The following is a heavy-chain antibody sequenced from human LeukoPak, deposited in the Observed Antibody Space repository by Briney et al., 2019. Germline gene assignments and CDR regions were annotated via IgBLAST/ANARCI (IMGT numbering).Heavy chain of an antibody. Sequence: PGRSLRLSCAASGFSFSTYGMHWVRQAPGKGLEWVAVIWYDGGTKYYADSVKGRFTISRDNSKNTLYLQMNSLRPEDTAVYYCARASGCYDYWGQGTLVTVSS. D-gene: IGHD1-26*01. J-gene: IGHJ4*02. V-gene: IGHV3-33*08. CDR1: GFSFSTYG. CDR2: IWYDGGTK. CDR3: ARASGCYDY.